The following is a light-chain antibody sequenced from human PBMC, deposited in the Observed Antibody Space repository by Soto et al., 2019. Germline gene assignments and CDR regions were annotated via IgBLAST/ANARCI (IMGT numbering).Light chain of an antibody. CDR3: QQYATYAPST. CDR2: DAS. J-gene: IGKJ1*01. V-gene: IGKV1-5*01. CDR1: QSIGTW. Sequence: DIQLTQSPSTLSASVGDRITITCRASQSIGTWLAWYQHRPAEGPKLLIHDASSLESGVRSRFSGSGSETEFSLTISSLESGDSGTYHCQQYATYAPSTFGPGTKVEIK.